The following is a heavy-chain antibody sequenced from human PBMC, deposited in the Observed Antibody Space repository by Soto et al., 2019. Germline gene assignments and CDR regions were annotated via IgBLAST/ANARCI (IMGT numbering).Heavy chain of an antibody. D-gene: IGHD3-10*01. CDR3: ARSLLGWFGELSSCWFDP. J-gene: IGHJ5*02. Sequence: PGESLKISCKGSGYSFTSYWIGWVRQMPGKGLEWMGIIYPGDSDTRYSPSFQGQVTISADKSISTAYLQWSSLKASDTAMYYCARSLLGWFGELSSCWFDPWGQGTLVPVSS. CDR1: GYSFTSYW. V-gene: IGHV5-51*01. CDR2: IYPGDSDT.